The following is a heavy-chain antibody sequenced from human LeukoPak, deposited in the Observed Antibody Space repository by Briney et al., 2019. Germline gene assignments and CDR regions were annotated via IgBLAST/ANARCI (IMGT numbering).Heavy chain of an antibody. D-gene: IGHD3-10*01. J-gene: IGHJ6*03. V-gene: IGHV3-9*01. CDR3: ANDTIPYGRSYYYMDV. CDR2: ISWNRGSI. CDR1: GFTLDDYG. Sequence: PGRSLRLACAAYGFTLDDYGMDWVRHEPGKGREWVSGISWNRGSIVYAECVKGRLTSSRDKRKNCLYMQMNSLRTEATALYYCANDTIPYGRSYYYMDVWGKGITVTVSS.